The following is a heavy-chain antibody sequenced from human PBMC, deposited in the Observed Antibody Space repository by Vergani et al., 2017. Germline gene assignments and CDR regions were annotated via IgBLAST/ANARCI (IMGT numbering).Heavy chain of an antibody. CDR2: INPKSGVT. D-gene: IGHD2-2*02. J-gene: IGHJ5*02. Sequence: QVHLVQSGAEVKKPGASVKISCRTSGYTFIDYYIHWIRQAPGQGLEWMGWINPKSGVTNYAQKFQGRVTMTRDTSISTAYMELSSLRSEDTAVYYCARDYCSSTSCYTRWFDPWGQGTLVTVSS. V-gene: IGHV1-2*02. CDR1: GYTFIDYY. CDR3: ARDYCSSTSCYTRWFDP.